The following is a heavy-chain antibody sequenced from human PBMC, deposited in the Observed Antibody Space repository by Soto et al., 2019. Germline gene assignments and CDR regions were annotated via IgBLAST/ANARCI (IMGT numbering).Heavy chain of an antibody. CDR1: GGSFSSNA. Sequence: QVQLVQSGAEVKKPGSSVKVSCKASGGSFSSNAISWGRQARGQGLEWMGGILPIFATANYAQKFQGRVTITADESTSTAYMELSSLISEDTAVYYCSTGGRGYSYGWGAPRYHFDYWGQGTLVTVSS. CDR3: STGGRGYSYGWGAPRYHFDY. V-gene: IGHV1-69*19. CDR2: ILPIFATA. J-gene: IGHJ4*02. D-gene: IGHD5-18*01.